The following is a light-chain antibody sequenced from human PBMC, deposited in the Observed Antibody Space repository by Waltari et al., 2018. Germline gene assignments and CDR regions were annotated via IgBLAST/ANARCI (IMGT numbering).Light chain of an antibody. CDR1: QSITNF. V-gene: IGKV1-39*01. J-gene: IGKJ4*01. CDR3: QQSYNTPLT. Sequence: DIQMTQSPSSLSASVGDRVTITCRASQSITNFLNWYQQRPGKAPKLLIYAASILQSGVPSKFSCSRSWTDFTLSIRSLQPEEFATYYCQQSYNTPLTFGGGTKVEIK. CDR2: AAS.